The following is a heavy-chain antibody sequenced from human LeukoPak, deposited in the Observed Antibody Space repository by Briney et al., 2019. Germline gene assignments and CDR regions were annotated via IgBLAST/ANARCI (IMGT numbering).Heavy chain of an antibody. D-gene: IGHD3-3*01. CDR2: IRYDGSNK. J-gene: IGHJ6*03. V-gene: IGHV3-30*02. CDR3: AKEPPITIFGVVIHYMDV. Sequence: GGSLRLSCAASGFTFSSYGMHWVRQAPGNGLEWVAFIRYDGSNKYYADSVKGRFTISRDNSKNTLYLQMNSLRAEDTAVYYCAKEPPITIFGVVIHYMDVWGKGTTVTVSS. CDR1: GFTFSSYG.